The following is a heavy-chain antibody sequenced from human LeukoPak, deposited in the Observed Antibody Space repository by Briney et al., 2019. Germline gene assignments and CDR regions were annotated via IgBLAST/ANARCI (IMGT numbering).Heavy chain of an antibody. J-gene: IGHJ5*02. CDR1: GGSISSYY. CDR2: IYYSGST. CDR3: ARLYGNWFDP. Sequence: KPSETLSLTCTVSGGSISSYYWSWIRQPPGKGLEWIGYIYYSGSTNYNPSLKSRVTISVDTSKNQFSLKLSSVTAADTAVYYRARLYGNWFDPWGQGTLVTVSS. V-gene: IGHV4-59*01. D-gene: IGHD2-8*01.